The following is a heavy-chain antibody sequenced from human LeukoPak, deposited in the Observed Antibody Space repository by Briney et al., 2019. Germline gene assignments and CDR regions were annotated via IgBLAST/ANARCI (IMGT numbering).Heavy chain of an antibody. CDR2: IYYSGST. V-gene: IGHV4-59*12. CDR1: GGSISSYY. Sequence: SETLSLTCTVSGGSISSYYWSWIRQPPGKGLEWIGYIYYSGSTNYNPSLKSRVTISVDTSKNQFSLKLSSVTAADTAVYYCARATRYCSSTSCAEYFQHWGQGTLVTVSS. J-gene: IGHJ1*01. CDR3: ARATRYCSSTSCAEYFQH. D-gene: IGHD2-2*01.